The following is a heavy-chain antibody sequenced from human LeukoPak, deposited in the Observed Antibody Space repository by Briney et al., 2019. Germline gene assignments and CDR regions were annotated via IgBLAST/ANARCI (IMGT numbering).Heavy chain of an antibody. CDR3: ARHVRGGYCSGGSRYPHDAFDI. J-gene: IGHJ3*02. CDR2: IYPGDSDT. V-gene: IGHV5-51*01. CDR1: GYSFTSYW. D-gene: IGHD2-15*01. Sequence: GESLKISCKGSGYSFTSYWIGWVRQMPGKGLEWMGIIYPGDSDTRYSPSFQGQVTISADKSISTAYLQWSSLKASDTAMYYCARHVRGGYCSGGSRYPHDAFDIWGQGTMVTVSS.